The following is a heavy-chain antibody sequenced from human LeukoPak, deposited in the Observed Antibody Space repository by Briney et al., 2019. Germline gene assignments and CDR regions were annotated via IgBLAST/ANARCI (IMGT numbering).Heavy chain of an antibody. CDR2: IYTRGST. CDR3: ARPGHSGSYNGPVDY. CDR1: GGSISSGSYY. D-gene: IGHD1-26*01. J-gene: IGHJ4*02. V-gene: IGHV4-61*02. Sequence: KSSETLSLTCGVSGGSISSGSYYWSWIRQPAGKGLEWVGRIYTRGSTNYNPSLKSRVTISVDTSKNHFSLKLSSVTAADTAVYYCARPGHSGSYNGPVDYWGQGTLVTVSS.